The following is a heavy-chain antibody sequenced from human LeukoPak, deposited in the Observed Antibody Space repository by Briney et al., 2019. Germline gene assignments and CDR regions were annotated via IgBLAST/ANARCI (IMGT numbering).Heavy chain of an antibody. CDR1: GFTFSSYW. Sequence: PGGSLRLSCAASGFTFSSYWMTWVRQAPGKGLEWVASINPDGSQKYYLDSVKGRFTISRDNTKNSLYLQMYSLGAEDTAVYYCARLLGTATTYDYWGQGTLVTVSS. J-gene: IGHJ4*02. V-gene: IGHV3-7*01. D-gene: IGHD5-24*01. CDR3: ARLLGTATTYDY. CDR2: INPDGSQK.